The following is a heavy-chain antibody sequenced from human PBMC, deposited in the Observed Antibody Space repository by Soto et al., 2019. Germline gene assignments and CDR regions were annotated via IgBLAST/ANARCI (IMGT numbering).Heavy chain of an antibody. J-gene: IGHJ6*04. CDR2: ISADGGST. CDR3: AKADIVVVPAAISDA. V-gene: IGHV3-23*01. D-gene: IGHD2-2*01. Sequence: PGGSLILSCAASGFTFSNYWMHWVRQAPGKGLVWVSGISADGGSTYNADSVKGRFTISRDNSKNTLYLQMNSLRAEDTAVYYCAKADIVVVPAAISDAWGKGTTVTVSS. CDR1: GFTFSNYW.